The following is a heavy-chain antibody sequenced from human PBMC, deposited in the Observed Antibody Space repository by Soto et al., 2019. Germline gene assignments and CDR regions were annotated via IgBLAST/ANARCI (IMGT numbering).Heavy chain of an antibody. CDR3: ATERLAGPMMLDT. V-gene: IGHV1-3*01. J-gene: IGHJ5*02. Sequence: EASVKVSCKASGYSSSYFVVNWVRQAPGQKPEWLGNINVESGVAETSQRFPGRITLFRDTAAGIVYMDLSSLTSEDTAVYFCATERLAGPMMLDTWGQGTLVTVSS. D-gene: IGHD3-16*01. CDR2: INVESGVA. CDR1: GYSSSYFV.